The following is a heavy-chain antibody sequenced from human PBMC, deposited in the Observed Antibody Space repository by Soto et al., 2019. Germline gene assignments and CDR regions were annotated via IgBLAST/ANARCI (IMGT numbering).Heavy chain of an antibody. J-gene: IGHJ4*02. D-gene: IGHD3-22*01. CDR2: IKQDGSEK. Sequence: PGGSLRLSCAASGFTFSSYWMSWVRQAPGKGLEWVANIKQDGSEKYYVDSVKGRFTISRDNAKNSLYLQMNSLRAEDTAVYYCARDDVVYDSSGYTLDYWGQGTLVTVYS. V-gene: IGHV3-7*01. CDR1: GFTFSSYW. CDR3: ARDDVVYDSSGYTLDY.